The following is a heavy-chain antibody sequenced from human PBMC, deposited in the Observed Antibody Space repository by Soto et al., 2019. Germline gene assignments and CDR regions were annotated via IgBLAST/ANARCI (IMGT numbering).Heavy chain of an antibody. J-gene: IGHJ4*02. CDR1: GSTFSTHY. V-gene: IGHV3-11*06. CDR3: VRSGDNYNLLDY. CDR2: SSNSGSFT. D-gene: IGHD1-1*01. Sequence: PGGSLKLSCSASGSTFSTHYMSWIRQAPGKGLEWIGYSSNSGSFTRYADSVKGRFSISRDNAKKSLYLQINSLRGDDTAIYYCVRSGDNYNLLDYWGQGTPVTVSS.